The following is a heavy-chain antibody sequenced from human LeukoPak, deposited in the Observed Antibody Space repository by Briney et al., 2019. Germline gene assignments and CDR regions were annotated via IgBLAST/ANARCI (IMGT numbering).Heavy chain of an antibody. V-gene: IGHV3-30*18. Sequence: GGSLRLSCAASGFTFSSYGMHWVRQASGKGLEWVAVISYDGSNKYYADSVRGRFTISRDNSKNTLYLQMNSLRAEDTAVYYCAKDPPFGGDYWGQGTLVTVSS. CDR3: AKDPPFGGDY. D-gene: IGHD3-16*01. CDR1: GFTFSSYG. CDR2: ISYDGSNK. J-gene: IGHJ4*02.